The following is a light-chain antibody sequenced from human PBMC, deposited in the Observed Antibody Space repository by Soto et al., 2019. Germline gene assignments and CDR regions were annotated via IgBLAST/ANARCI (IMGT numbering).Light chain of an antibody. Sequence: QSVLTQPASVSGSPGQSITISCTGTSSDVVGYNYVSWYQHHPGKAPKLIIYDVTNRPSGVSNPFSGSKSGNTASLTISGLQPEDEADYYCSLYTTSNTRQIVFGTGTKVTVL. CDR2: DVT. V-gene: IGLV2-14*03. CDR1: SSDVVGYNY. J-gene: IGLJ1*01. CDR3: SLYTTSNTRQIV.